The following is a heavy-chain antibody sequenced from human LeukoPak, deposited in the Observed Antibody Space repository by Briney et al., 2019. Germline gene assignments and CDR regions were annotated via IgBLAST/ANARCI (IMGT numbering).Heavy chain of an antibody. CDR1: GFMFSSNW. V-gene: IGHV3-7*03. CDR2: IKEDGTET. D-gene: IGHD5-24*01. CDR3: AKEGRSLQTY. J-gene: IGHJ4*02. Sequence: GGSLRLSCAASGFMFSSNWMSWVRLAPGKGLEWVANIKEDGTETYYVDSVKGRSTISRDNAKNSLYLQMNSLRVEDTAVYYCAKEGRSLQTYWGQGTLVTVSS.